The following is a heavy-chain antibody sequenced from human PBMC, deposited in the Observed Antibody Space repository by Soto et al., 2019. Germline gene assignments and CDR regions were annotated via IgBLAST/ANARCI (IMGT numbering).Heavy chain of an antibody. CDR2: IYYSGST. V-gene: IGHV4-39*01. Sequence: SETLSLTCTVSGGSISSSSYYWGWIRQPPGKGLEWIGSIYYSGSTYYNPSLKSRVTISVDTSKNQFSLKLSSVTAADTAVYYCARLGRRGWFDPWGQGTLVTVSS. CDR1: GGSISSSSYY. J-gene: IGHJ5*02. CDR3: ARLGRRGWFDP.